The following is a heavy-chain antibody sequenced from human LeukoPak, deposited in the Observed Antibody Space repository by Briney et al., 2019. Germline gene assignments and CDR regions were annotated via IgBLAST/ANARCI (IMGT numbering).Heavy chain of an antibody. CDR1: GYTFTGYY. CDR2: INPNSGGT. J-gene: IGHJ4*02. Sequence: ASVKVSCKASGYTFTGYYMHWVRQAPGQGLEWMGWINPNSGGTNYAQKFQGRVTMTRDTSISTAYMELSRLRSDDTAVYYCARFPIGYCSGGSCSQPDWGQGTLVTVPS. D-gene: IGHD2-15*01. CDR3: ARFPIGYCSGGSCSQPD. V-gene: IGHV1-2*02.